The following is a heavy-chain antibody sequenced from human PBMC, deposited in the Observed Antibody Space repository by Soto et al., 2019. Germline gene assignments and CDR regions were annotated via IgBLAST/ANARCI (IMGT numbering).Heavy chain of an antibody. CDR3: ARGSMYCSGGSCYYAGYYYYYMDV. CDR2: INHSGST. CDR1: GGSIRGGGHY. V-gene: IGHV4-34*01. D-gene: IGHD2-15*01. J-gene: IGHJ6*03. Sequence: PSETLSLTCTVSGGSIRGGGHYWSWIRQPPGKGLEWIGEINHSGSTNYNPSLKSRVTISVDTSKNQFSLKLSSVTAADTAVYYCARGSMYCSGGSCYYAGYYYYYMDVWGKGTTVTVSS.